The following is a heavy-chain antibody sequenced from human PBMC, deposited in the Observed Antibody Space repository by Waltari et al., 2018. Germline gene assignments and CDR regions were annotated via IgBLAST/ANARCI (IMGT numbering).Heavy chain of an antibody. J-gene: IGHJ3*02. V-gene: IGHV3-53*02. CDR2: FYSGGTT. Sequence: EVQLVATGGGLIQTGGSLRLSCAASGFSVRSNYMSWVRQAPGKGLEWVSIFYSGGTTYYADSVKGRFTISRDNSKNTVYLQMNSLRAEDTAVYYCARKHLVTTIIAFDIWGQGTMVTVSS. CDR3: ARKHLVTTIIAFDI. CDR1: GFSVRSNY. D-gene: IGHD5-12*01.